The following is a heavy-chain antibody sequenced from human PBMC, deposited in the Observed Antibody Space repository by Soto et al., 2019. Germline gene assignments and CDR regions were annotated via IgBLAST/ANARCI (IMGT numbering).Heavy chain of an antibody. J-gene: IGHJ6*03. CDR3: ARGLSKWGFYYMDV. D-gene: IGHD7-27*01. V-gene: IGHV3-74*01. CDR1: GFTFSSYS. CDR2: INSDRSST. Sequence: GGSLRLSCAASGFTFSSYSMNWVRQAPGKGLVWVSRINSDRSSTSYADSVKGRFTISRDNAKNTLYLQMNSLRAEDTAVYYCARGLSKWGFYYMDVWGKGTTVTVSS.